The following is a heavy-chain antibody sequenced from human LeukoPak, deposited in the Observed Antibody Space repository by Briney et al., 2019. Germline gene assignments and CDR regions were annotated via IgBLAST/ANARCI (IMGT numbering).Heavy chain of an antibody. CDR1: GFTFSSYI. CDR2: ISSSSAYI. Sequence: PGGSLRLSCAASGFTFSSYIKNWVRQAPGKGPEWVSSISSSSAYIYYADSVKGRFTISRDNAKSSLFLQMNSLRDEDTAVYYCATSSIALAGTVDYWGQGTLVTVSS. D-gene: IGHD6-19*01. J-gene: IGHJ4*02. V-gene: IGHV3-21*01. CDR3: ATSSIALAGTVDY.